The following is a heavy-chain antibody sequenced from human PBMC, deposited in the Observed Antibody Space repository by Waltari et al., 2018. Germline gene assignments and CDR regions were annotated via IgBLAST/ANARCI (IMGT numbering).Heavy chain of an antibody. CDR1: GGTFSSYP. Sequence: QVQLGQSGAEVKKPGSSVKVSCKASGGTFSSYPISWVRQAPGQGLEWMGGIIPILGIANYAQKFQGRVTITADKSTSTAYMELSSLRSEDTAVYYCATQDIGPGGGYWGQGTLVTVSS. CDR3: ATQDIGPGGGY. J-gene: IGHJ4*02. D-gene: IGHD2-15*01. V-gene: IGHV1-69*10. CDR2: IIPILGIA.